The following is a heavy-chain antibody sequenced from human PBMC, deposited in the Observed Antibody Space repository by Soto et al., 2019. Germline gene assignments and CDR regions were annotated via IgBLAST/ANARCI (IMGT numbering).Heavy chain of an antibody. J-gene: IGHJ6*02. CDR3: ARLRVLGWHTGDSYYGMDV. Sequence: ASVKVSCKASGYTFISYDINWVRQATGQGLEWMGWMNPNSGNTGYAQKFQGRVTMTRNTSISTAYMELSSLRSEDTAVYYCARLRVLGWHTGDSYYGMDVWGQGTTVTVSS. V-gene: IGHV1-8*01. CDR1: GYTFISYD. D-gene: IGHD3-3*01. CDR2: MNPNSGNT.